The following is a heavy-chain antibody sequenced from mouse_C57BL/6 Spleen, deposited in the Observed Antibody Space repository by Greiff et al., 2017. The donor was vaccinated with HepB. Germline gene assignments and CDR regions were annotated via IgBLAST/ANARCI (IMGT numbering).Heavy chain of an antibody. V-gene: IGHV3-6*01. CDR1: GYSITSGYY. D-gene: IGHD4-1*01. CDR3: ARVNLGPFAY. CDR2: ISYDGSN. Sequence: VQLQQSGPGLVKPSQSLSLTCSVSGYSITSGYYWNWIRQFPGNKLEWMGFISYDGSNNYNPSLNNQISITRDTSNHQLFLKLNSVTTEDTATYYCARVNLGPFAYWGQGTLVTVSA. J-gene: IGHJ3*01.